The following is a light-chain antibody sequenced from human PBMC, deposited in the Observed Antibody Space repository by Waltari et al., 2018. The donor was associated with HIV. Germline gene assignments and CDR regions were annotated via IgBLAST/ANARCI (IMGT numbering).Light chain of an antibody. CDR1: NIGNNA. V-gene: IGLV3-10*01. CDR2: EDS. Sequence: VLTQPPSVSGAPRQRVTISCSGISSNIGNNAVNWYQQKSGQAPVLVIYEDSKRPSGIPERFSGSSSGTMATLTISGAQVEDEADYYCYSTDSSGNQGVFGGGTKLTVL. J-gene: IGLJ3*02. CDR3: YSTDSSGNQGV.